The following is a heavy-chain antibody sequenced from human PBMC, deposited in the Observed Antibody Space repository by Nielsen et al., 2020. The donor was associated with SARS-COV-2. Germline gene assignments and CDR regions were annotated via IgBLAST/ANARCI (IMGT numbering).Heavy chain of an antibody. J-gene: IGHJ6*02. D-gene: IGHD2-21*01. Sequence: GESLKISCAASGFSFSSYAMHWVRQAPGKGLEWVAVISYDGSNKYYADSVKGRFTIPRDNSKNTLYLQMNSLRAEDTAVYYCARDSSSRVLFDYYYYGMDVWGQGTTVTVSS. CDR1: GFSFSSYA. CDR3: ARDSSSRVLFDYYYYGMDV. CDR2: ISYDGSNK. V-gene: IGHV3-30-3*01.